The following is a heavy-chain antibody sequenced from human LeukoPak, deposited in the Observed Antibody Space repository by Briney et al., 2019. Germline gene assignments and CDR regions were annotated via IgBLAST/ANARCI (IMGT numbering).Heavy chain of an antibody. Sequence: GGSLRLSCAASGFTFSSYAMSWVRQAPGKGLEWVANIKQDGSEKYYVDSVKGRFTISRDNAKNSLYLQMNSLRAEDTAVYYCARSRAMAYWGQGTLVTVSS. CDR2: IKQDGSEK. V-gene: IGHV3-7*01. CDR3: ARSRAMAY. D-gene: IGHD5-18*01. J-gene: IGHJ4*02. CDR1: GFTFSSYA.